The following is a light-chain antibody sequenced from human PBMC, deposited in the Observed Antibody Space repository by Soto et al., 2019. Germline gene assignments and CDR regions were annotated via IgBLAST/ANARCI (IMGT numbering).Light chain of an antibody. CDR3: QHYVTSLTT. CDR2: GAS. V-gene: IGKV3-20*01. Sequence: EIVLTQSPATLSLSPGERATLSCRASQSISRSLAWYQQKPGQAPRLLIFGASIRVTGIPDRFIGSGSGTDFTLTISRLEPEDFAVYYCQHYVTSLTTFGQGTKVDIK. CDR1: QSISRS. J-gene: IGKJ1*01.